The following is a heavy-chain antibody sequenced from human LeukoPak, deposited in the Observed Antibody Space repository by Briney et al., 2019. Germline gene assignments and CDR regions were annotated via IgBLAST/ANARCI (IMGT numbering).Heavy chain of an antibody. CDR2: IYYSGST. Sequence: KPSETLSLTCTVSGGSISSGDYYWSWIRQPPGKGLEWIGYIYYSGSTYYNPSLKSRVTISVDTSKNQFSLKLRSVTAADTAVFYCARHYYGSGNYLIDYWGQGTLVTVSS. J-gene: IGHJ4*02. V-gene: IGHV4-30-4*01. CDR3: ARHYYGSGNYLIDY. CDR1: GGSISSGDYY. D-gene: IGHD3-10*01.